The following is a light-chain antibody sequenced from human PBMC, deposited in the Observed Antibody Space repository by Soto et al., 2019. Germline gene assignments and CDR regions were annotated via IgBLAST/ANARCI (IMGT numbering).Light chain of an antibody. Sequence: EIVLTQSPGTLSLSPGESATLSCRASQSVSSSTYVAWYQQKPGQAPRLLIYGASIRDTGIPDRFSGSGSGTDFTLTISRLEPEDCAVYYCQQYHNSLWTFGQGTRGIS. CDR2: GAS. CDR3: QQYHNSLWT. J-gene: IGKJ1*01. V-gene: IGKV3-20*01. CDR1: QSVSSSTY.